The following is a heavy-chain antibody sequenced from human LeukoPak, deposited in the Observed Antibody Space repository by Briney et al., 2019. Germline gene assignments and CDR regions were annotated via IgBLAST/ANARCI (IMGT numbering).Heavy chain of an antibody. CDR3: GTTPRAVAQCGLDV. Sequence: GGSLRLPCAASGFTFSACGMTWVRQAPGKGLEWVSSIGSSGATTYYAGSVRGRFIISRDNSKDTLYLQLNSLRPEDAAIYYCGTTPRAVAQCGLDVWGQRTTVTVSS. CDR2: IGSSGATT. V-gene: IGHV3-23*01. CDR1: GFTFSACG. D-gene: IGHD1-7*01. J-gene: IGHJ6*02.